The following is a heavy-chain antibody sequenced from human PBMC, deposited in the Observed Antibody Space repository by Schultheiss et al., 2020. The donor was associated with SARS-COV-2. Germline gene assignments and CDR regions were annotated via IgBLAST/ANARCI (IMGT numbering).Heavy chain of an antibody. CDR3: ARDFSGYYYGYFDY. CDR1: GYTFTSYD. Sequence: ASVKVSCKASGYTFTSYDINWERQATGQGLEWMGWMNPNSGNTGYAQKFQGRVTMTRNTSISTAYMELSSLRSEDTAVYYCARDFSGYYYGYFDYWGQGTLVTVSS. J-gene: IGHJ4*02. D-gene: IGHD3-22*01. V-gene: IGHV1-8*01. CDR2: MNPNSGNT.